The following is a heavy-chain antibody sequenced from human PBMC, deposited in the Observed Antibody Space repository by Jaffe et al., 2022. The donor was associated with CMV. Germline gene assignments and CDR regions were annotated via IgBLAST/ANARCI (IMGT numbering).Heavy chain of an antibody. J-gene: IGHJ6*02. D-gene: IGHD6-19*01. CDR1: GFTFSSYG. CDR3: AKDRYSSGWYGRGDYYYYGMDV. Sequence: QVQLVESGGGVVQPGRSLRLSCAASGFTFSSYGMHWVRQAPGKGLEWVAVISYDGSNKYYADSVKGRFTISRDNSKNTLYLQMNSLRAEDTAVYYCAKDRYSSGWYGRGDYYYYGMDVWGQGTTVTVSS. V-gene: IGHV3-30*18. CDR2: ISYDGSNK.